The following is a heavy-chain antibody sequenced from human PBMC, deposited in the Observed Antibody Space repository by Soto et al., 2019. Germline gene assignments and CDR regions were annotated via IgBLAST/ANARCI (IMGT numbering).Heavy chain of an antibody. J-gene: IGHJ3*02. Sequence: GGSLRLSCAASGFTFSSYAMSWVRQAPGKGLEWVSAISGSGGSTYYADSVKGRFTISRDNSKNTLYLQMNSLRAEDTAVYYCAKGSWEYGDYGGDAFDIWGQGTMVTVSS. D-gene: IGHD4-17*01. V-gene: IGHV3-23*01. CDR2: ISGSGGST. CDR3: AKGSWEYGDYGGDAFDI. CDR1: GFTFSSYA.